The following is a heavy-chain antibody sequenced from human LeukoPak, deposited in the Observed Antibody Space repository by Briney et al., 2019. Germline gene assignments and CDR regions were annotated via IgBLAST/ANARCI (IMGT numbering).Heavy chain of an antibody. Sequence: GGSLRLSCAASGFTFSSYGMHWVRQAPGKGLEWVAVISYDGSNKYYADSVKGRFTISRDNSKNTLYLQMNSLRAEDMAVYYCAKDSSVAGDNWFDPWGQGTLVTVSS. D-gene: IGHD6-19*01. CDR3: AKDSSVAGDNWFDP. CDR2: ISYDGSNK. CDR1: GFTFSSYG. V-gene: IGHV3-30*18. J-gene: IGHJ5*02.